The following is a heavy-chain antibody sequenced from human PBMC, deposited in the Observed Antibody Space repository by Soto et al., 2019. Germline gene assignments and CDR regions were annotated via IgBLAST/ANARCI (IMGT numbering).Heavy chain of an antibody. J-gene: IGHJ4*02. Sequence: EVQLVESGGGLVQPGGSLRLSCAASGFTFSSYWMHWVRQAPGKGLEWVSHINSDGSATTYADSVKGRFSIPRDNAKNTLYPQMNRLRAEDTAVYYCAIHYGDPLGGQGTLVTVFS. D-gene: IGHD4-17*01. CDR2: INSDGSAT. CDR3: AIHYGDPL. V-gene: IGHV3-74*01. CDR1: GFTFSSYW.